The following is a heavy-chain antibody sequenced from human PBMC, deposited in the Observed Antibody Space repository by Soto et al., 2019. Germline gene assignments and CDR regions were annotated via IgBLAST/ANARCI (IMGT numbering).Heavy chain of an antibody. CDR2: IHHDGST. CDR3: ATYDVGTIIQDY. CDR1: GGSSSSHS. D-gene: IGHD2-21*02. J-gene: IGHJ4*02. Sequence: ASETLSLTCAISGGSSSSHSKSWVRQPPGKGLEWIGEIHHDGSTNYNPSLKSRVTISGDTSKNHFSLELSSVTAADTAVYYCATYDVGTIIQDYWGQGTLVTV. V-gene: IGHV4-34*01.